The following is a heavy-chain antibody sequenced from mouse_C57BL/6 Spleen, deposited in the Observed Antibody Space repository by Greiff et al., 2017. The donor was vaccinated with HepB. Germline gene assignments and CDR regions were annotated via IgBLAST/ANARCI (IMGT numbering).Heavy chain of an antibody. Sequence: VQLQESGPGLVAPSQSLSITCTVSGFSLTSYGVDWVRQSPGKGLEWLGVIWGVGSTNYNSALKSRLSISKDNSKSQVFLKMNSPQTDDTAMYYCARYGYDGAMDYWGQGTSVTVSS. D-gene: IGHD2-2*01. CDR2: IWGVGST. CDR1: GFSLTSYG. V-gene: IGHV2-6*01. J-gene: IGHJ4*01. CDR3: ARYGYDGAMDY.